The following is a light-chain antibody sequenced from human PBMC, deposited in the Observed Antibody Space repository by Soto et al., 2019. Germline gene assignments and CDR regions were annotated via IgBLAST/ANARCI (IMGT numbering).Light chain of an antibody. CDR3: QQYGSSRWT. V-gene: IGKV3-20*01. CDR1: QSISSNY. J-gene: IGKJ1*01. CDR2: GAS. Sequence: EIVLTQSPGTLSLSPGERATLSCRASQSISSNYLAWYHQKPGQAPRLLIYGASSRATDIPDRFSGSGSGTDFTLTISRLEPEDFAVYYCQQYGSSRWTFGQGTKVESK.